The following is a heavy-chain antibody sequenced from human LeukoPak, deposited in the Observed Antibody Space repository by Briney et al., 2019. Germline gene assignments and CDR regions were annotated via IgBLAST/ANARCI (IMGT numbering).Heavy chain of an antibody. V-gene: IGHV3-30*02. CDR1: GFTFSSYG. CDR2: IRYDGSNK. D-gene: IGHD3-16*02. CDR3: ARSRWNHYDYVWGSYRPYNWFDP. Sequence: GGSLRLSCAASGFTFSSYGMHWVRQAPGKGLEWVAFIRYDGSNKYYADSVKGRFTISRDNSKNTLYLQMNSLRAEDTAVYYCARSRWNHYDYVWGSYRPYNWFDPWGQGTLVTVSS. J-gene: IGHJ5*02.